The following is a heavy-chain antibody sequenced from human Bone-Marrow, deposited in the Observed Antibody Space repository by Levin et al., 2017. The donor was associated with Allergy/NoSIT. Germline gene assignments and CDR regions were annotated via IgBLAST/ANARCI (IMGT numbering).Heavy chain of an antibody. CDR3: ARWASVALDY. CDR2: IHSDGRT. CDR1: EFLVGTNH. Sequence: SCVMSEFLVGTNHMAWVRQAPGKWLEWVSLIHSDGRTYDADSVKGRFTISRDDSKNTGFLQMNSLRAEDTGLYYCARWASVALDYWGQGTLVAVSS. D-gene: IGHD6-19*01. V-gene: IGHV3-53*01. J-gene: IGHJ4*02.